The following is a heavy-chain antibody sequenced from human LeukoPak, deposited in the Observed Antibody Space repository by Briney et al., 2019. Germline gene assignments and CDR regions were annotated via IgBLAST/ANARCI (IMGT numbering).Heavy chain of an antibody. D-gene: IGHD3-22*01. V-gene: IGHV3-30-3*01. Sequence: GGSLRLSCAASGFTFSSYAMHWVRQAPGKGLEWVAVISYDGSHKYYADSVKGRFTISRDNSKNTLYLQMNSLRAEDTAVYYCARITTQGEFDYWGQGTLVTVSS. CDR1: GFTFSSYA. CDR3: ARITTQGEFDY. J-gene: IGHJ4*02. CDR2: ISYDGSHK.